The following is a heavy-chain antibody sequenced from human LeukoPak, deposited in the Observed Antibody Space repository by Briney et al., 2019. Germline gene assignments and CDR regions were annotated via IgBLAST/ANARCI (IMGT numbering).Heavy chain of an antibody. Sequence: GGSLRLSCAASGFTFSGYHINWVRQASGKGLEWISYISTAGTTIYYADSVKGRFAISRDNAKSSLYLQMNSLRDEDTAVYYCARGAGRYYDSSGSLFDIWGRGTMVTVSS. V-gene: IGHV3-48*02. J-gene: IGHJ3*02. CDR2: ISTAGTTI. CDR1: GFTFSGYH. CDR3: ARGAGRYYDSSGSLFDI. D-gene: IGHD3-22*01.